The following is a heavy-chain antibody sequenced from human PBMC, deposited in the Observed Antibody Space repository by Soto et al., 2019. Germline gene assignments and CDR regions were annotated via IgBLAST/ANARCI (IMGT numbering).Heavy chain of an antibody. CDR2: INSVSGGT. D-gene: IGHD1-26*01. Sequence: ASVKVSCKASGNAYTIYFIHWLRQAPGQGPEWLGWINSVSGGTNYAHNFLGRVTMTRDRSTTTALMELRGLRSDDTAVYYCARGGSYYDLWGQGTLVTVSS. V-gene: IGHV1-2*02. J-gene: IGHJ5*02. CDR3: ARGGSYYDL. CDR1: GNAYTIYF.